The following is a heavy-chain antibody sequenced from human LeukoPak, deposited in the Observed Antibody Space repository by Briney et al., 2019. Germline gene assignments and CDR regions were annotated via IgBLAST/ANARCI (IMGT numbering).Heavy chain of an antibody. CDR3: ARYYYDSSGYYYGT. D-gene: IGHD3-22*01. CDR1: GASIRNYY. Sequence: PSETLSLTCTVSGASIRNYYWNWIRQPPGKGLEWIGYIYYTGSTNYNPSLKSRVTISVDTSKNQFSLKLSSVTAADTAVYYCARYYYDSSGYYYGTWGQGTLVTVSS. CDR2: IYYTGST. V-gene: IGHV4-59*01. J-gene: IGHJ5*02.